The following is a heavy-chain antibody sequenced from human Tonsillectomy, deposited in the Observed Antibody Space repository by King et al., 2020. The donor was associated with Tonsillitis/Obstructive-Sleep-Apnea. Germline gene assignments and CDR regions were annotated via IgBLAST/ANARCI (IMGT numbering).Heavy chain of an antibody. CDR1: GFTFSSYW. Sequence: VQLVESGGGLVQPGGSLRLSCAASGFTFSSYWMHWVRQAPGKGLVWVSRINSDGSSTSYADSVKGRFTISRDNAKNTLYLQMNSLRAEDTAVYYCARDPSSSWSSDAFDIWGQGNKGTVSS. CDR2: INSDGSST. CDR3: ARDPSSSWSSDAFDI. J-gene: IGHJ3*02. V-gene: IGHV3-74*01. D-gene: IGHD6-13*01.